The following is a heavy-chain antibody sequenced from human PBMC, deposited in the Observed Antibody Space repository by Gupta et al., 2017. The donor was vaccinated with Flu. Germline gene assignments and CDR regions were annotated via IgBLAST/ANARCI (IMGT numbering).Heavy chain of an antibody. D-gene: IGHD3-10*01. Sequence: EVQLVASGGGLVKPGGSLRLSCAASGFTFSSSRLTWVRQAPGKGLEWVSSISSSSSYIYYADSVKGRFTISRDNAKNSLYLQMNSLRAEDTAVYYCARGDYYGSGTEIDYWGQGTLVTVSS. CDR2: ISSSSSYI. CDR1: GFTFSSSR. V-gene: IGHV3-21*01. J-gene: IGHJ4*02. CDR3: ARGDYYGSGTEIDY.